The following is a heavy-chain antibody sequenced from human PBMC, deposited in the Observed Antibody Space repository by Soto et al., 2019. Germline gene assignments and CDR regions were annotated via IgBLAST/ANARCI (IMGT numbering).Heavy chain of an antibody. CDR3: AKGASYRMFDY. D-gene: IGHD1-26*01. Sequence: GGSLRLSCAASEFSFSDYGMHWVRQAPGKGLEWVAVISYEGTAKYYADSVKGRFTISRDNSKNTLFLQMNNLRSEDTAVYYCAKGASYRMFDYWGQGTLVTVSS. V-gene: IGHV3-30*18. CDR1: EFSFSDYG. J-gene: IGHJ4*02. CDR2: ISYEGTAK.